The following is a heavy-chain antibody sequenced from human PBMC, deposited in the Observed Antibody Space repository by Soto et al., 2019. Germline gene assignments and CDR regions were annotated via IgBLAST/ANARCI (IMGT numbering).Heavy chain of an antibody. D-gene: IGHD2-15*01. CDR1: GGSISSYD. CDR2: IYYSGST. Sequence: SETLSVTCPVAGGSISSYDLSWIRQPPGKGLEWIGYIYYSGSTNYNPSLKSRVTISVDTSKNQFSLKLSSVTAADTAVYYCARGVVVAAHYSFGYYYYYMDVWGKGTTVTVSS. CDR3: ARGVVVAAHYSFGYYYYYMDV. J-gene: IGHJ6*03. V-gene: IGHV4-59*01.